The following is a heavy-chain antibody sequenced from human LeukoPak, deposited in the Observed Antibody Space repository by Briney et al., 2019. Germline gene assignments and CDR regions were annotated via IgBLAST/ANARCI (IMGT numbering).Heavy chain of an antibody. Sequence: SETLSLTCAVYGGSFSGYYWSWIRQPPGKGLEWIGEINHSGSTNYNPSLKSRVTISVDTSKNQFSLKLSSVTAADTAVYYCARGGTNIVVVPADRYNWFDPWGRGTLFPVSS. J-gene: IGHJ5*02. CDR3: ARGGTNIVVVPADRYNWFDP. CDR2: INHSGST. D-gene: IGHD2-2*01. V-gene: IGHV4-34*01. CDR1: GGSFSGYY.